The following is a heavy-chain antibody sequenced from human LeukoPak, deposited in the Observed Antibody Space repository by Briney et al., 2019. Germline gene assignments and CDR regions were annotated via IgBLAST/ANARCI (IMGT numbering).Heavy chain of an antibody. CDR1: GFSFNSAW. CDR3: TTAMFGVVIDY. J-gene: IGHJ4*02. CDR2: VKGKIDGGTT. Sequence: GGSLRLSCATSGFSFNSAWMSWVRQAPGQGLEWVGRVKGKIDGGTTDYAAPVKGRFIVSRDDSKNTLYLQMNSLKTGDTAVYYCTTAMFGVVIDYWGQGTLVTVSS. V-gene: IGHV3-15*01. D-gene: IGHD3-3*01.